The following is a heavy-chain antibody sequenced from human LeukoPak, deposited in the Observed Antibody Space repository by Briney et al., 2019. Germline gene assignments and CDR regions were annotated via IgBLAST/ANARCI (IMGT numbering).Heavy chain of an antibody. Sequence: SETLSLTCAVSGGSISSSNWWSWVRQPPGQGLEWIGEIYHSGSTNYNPSLKSRVTISVDKSKNQFSLKLSSVTAADTAVYYCARYSSGWPYYFDYWGQGTLVTVSS. V-gene: IGHV4-4*02. CDR2: IYHSGST. J-gene: IGHJ4*02. CDR1: GGSISSSNW. D-gene: IGHD6-19*01. CDR3: ARYSSGWPYYFDY.